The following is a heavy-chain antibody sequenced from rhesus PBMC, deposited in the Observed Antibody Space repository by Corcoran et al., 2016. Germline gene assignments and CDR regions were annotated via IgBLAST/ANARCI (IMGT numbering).Heavy chain of an antibody. CDR3: ASYNIWTGYHFDY. CDR2: IHGSSRTT. J-gene: IGHJ4*01. D-gene: IGHD3-3*01. V-gene: IGHV4S10*01. Sequence: QVQLQESGPGVVKPSETLSLTCAVSGVSISDSYRWSWIRQPPGKGLQFIGYIHGSSRTTNYNPSLRSRVTISKDTSKNQFSLKLSSVTAADTAVYYCASYNIWTGYHFDYWGQGVLVTVSS. CDR1: GVSISDSYR.